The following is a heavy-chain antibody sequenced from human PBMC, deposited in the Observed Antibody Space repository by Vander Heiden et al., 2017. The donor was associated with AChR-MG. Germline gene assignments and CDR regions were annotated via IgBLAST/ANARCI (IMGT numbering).Heavy chain of an antibody. J-gene: IGHJ4*02. CDR3: ASRDGSSLDY. D-gene: IGHD5-12*01. CDR1: ELTVRSNY. Sequence: EVQLVESGGGVNQPAGSLRLSCAAPELTVRSNYRSWVRQAPGKGLEWVSVIYSGGSTYYADSVKGRFTISRDNSKNTLYLQMNSLRAEDTAVYYCASRDGSSLDYWGQGTLVTVSS. CDR2: IYSGGST. V-gene: IGHV3-53*01.